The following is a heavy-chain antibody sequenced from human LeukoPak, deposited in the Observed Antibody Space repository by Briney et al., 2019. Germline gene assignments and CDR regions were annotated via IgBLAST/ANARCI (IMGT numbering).Heavy chain of an antibody. D-gene: IGHD3-10*01. CDR1: GFTFSSYR. J-gene: IGHJ4*02. V-gene: IGHV3-21*01. CDR2: ISSSSSYI. Sequence: GGSLRLSCAASGFTFSSYRMNWVRQAPGKGLEWVSSISSSSSYIYYADSVKGRFTISRDNAKNSLYLQMNSLRAEDTAVYYCARAGRRGLYDYWGQGTLVTVSS. CDR3: ARAGRRGLYDY.